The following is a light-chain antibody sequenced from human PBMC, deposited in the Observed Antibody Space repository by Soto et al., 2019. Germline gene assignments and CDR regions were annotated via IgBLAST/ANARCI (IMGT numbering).Light chain of an antibody. V-gene: IGKV3-20*01. CDR3: HQYGSAPAWT. J-gene: IGKJ1*01. CDR2: GAS. Sequence: EIVLTQSPGTLSLFPGERATLSCRASQSISSNYLAWYQHKPGQAPRLLIHGASNRATGIPDRFSGAGSGTDFTLTISRLEPEYFAVYYCHQYGSAPAWTFGQGTKVEIK. CDR1: QSISSNY.